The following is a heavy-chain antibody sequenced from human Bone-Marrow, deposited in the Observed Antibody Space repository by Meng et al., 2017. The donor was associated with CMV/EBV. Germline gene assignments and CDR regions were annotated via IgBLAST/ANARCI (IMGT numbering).Heavy chain of an antibody. D-gene: IGHD5-12*01. V-gene: IGHV1-2*02. J-gene: IGHJ4*02. Sequence: ASVKVSCKASGYTFTGYYMHWVRQAPGQGLEWMGWINPNSGGTNYAQKFQGRVTMTRDTSISTAYMELSRLRSDDTAVYYCARDRRSLQSAATIVYWGQGTLVTVPQ. CDR2: INPNSGGT. CDR1: GYTFTGYY. CDR3: ARDRRSLQSAATIVY.